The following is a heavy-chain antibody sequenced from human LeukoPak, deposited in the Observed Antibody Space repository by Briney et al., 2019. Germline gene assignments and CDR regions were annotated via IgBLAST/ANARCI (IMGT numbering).Heavy chain of an antibody. D-gene: IGHD2-2*01. J-gene: IGHJ6*02. V-gene: IGHV3-13*01. CDR3: ARGPHCTTTTCYPYAMDV. CDR1: GFTSSTYD. Sequence: AGSLRLSCAASGFTSSTYDMHWVRQATGKGLQWVSAIGTAGHTYYPVSVEGRFTISRENAKNSLYLQMNSLRAGDTAVYYCARGPHCTTTTCYPYAMDVWGQGTTVTVSS. CDR2: IGTAGHT.